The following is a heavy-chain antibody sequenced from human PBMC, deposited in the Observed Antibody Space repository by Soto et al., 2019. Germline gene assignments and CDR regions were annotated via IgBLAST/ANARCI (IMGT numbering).Heavy chain of an antibody. Sequence: QLQLQESGPGLVKPSETLSLTCTVSGGSISSSSYYWGWIRQPPGKGLEWIGSIYYSGSTYYNPSLKSRVTISVDTSKNQFSLKLSSVTAADTAVYYCARLVAAVYDAFDIWGQGTMVTVSS. CDR2: IYYSGST. CDR1: GGSISSSSYY. CDR3: ARLVAAVYDAFDI. V-gene: IGHV4-39*01. J-gene: IGHJ3*02.